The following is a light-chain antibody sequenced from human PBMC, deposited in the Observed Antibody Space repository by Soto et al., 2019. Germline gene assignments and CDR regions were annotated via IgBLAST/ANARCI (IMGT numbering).Light chain of an antibody. J-gene: IGLJ2*01. Sequence: QSVLTQPPSASGTPGQKVTISCSGGSSNIGNNFVSWYQQLPGTAPKLLIYSDDQRPSGVPDRVSGSKSGTSASLAITGLQGEDEGDYYCQSYDSNLSGSLFGGGTKLTVL. CDR1: SSNIGNNF. CDR2: SDD. V-gene: IGLV1-47*02. CDR3: QSYDSNLSGSL.